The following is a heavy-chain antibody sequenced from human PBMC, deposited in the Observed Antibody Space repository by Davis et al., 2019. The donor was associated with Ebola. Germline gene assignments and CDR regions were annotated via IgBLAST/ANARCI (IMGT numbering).Heavy chain of an antibody. V-gene: IGHV3-64*01. CDR2: ISSNGGST. CDR3: ARDGIVVVPAAMGAEYYYGMDV. J-gene: IGHJ6*02. Sequence: GESLKISCAASGFTFSSSAMHWVRQAPGKGLEYVSAISSNGGSTYYANSVKGRFTISRHNSKNTLYLQMGRLRAEYMAVYYCARDGIVVVPAAMGAEYYYGMDVWGQGTTVTVSS. D-gene: IGHD2-2*01. CDR1: GFTFSSSA.